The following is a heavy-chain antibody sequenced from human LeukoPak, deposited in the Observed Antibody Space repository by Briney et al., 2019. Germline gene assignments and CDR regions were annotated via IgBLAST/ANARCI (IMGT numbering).Heavy chain of an antibody. Sequence: SETLSLTCAVYGGSFSGYYWSWIRQPPGKGLEWIGEINHSGSTNYNPSLKSRVTISVDTSKNQFSLKLSSVTAADTAVYYCARIVPATAIGRPYHFDYWGQGTLVTVSS. J-gene: IGHJ4*02. CDR1: GGSFSGYY. CDR3: ARIVPATAIGRPYHFDY. V-gene: IGHV4-34*01. CDR2: INHSGST. D-gene: IGHD2-2*01.